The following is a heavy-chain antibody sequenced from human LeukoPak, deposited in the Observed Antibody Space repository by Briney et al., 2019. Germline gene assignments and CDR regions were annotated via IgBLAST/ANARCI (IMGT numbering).Heavy chain of an antibody. D-gene: IGHD2-2*01. CDR2: IYTSGST. CDR3: ARQSCSSTSCQHGNVFDI. J-gene: IGHJ3*02. V-gene: IGHV4-4*09. CDR1: GGSIIGYY. Sequence: SETLSLTFTVSGGSIIGYYWSWIRQPPGKGLEGIGYIYTSGSTNYNPSLKSRVTISVDMSKNRFSLQLSSVTAADTAVYYCARQSCSSTSCQHGNVFDIWGQGTMVTVSS.